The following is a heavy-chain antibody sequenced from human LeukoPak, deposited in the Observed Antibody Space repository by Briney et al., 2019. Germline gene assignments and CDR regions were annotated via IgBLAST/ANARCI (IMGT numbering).Heavy chain of an antibody. D-gene: IGHD6-13*01. Sequence: GGSLRLSCAASGFTVSSNYMSWVRQAPGKGLEWVSVIYSGGSAYYADSVKGRFTISRDNSKNTLYLQMNSLRAEDTAVYYCAKGGSSWTNFDYWGQGTLVTVSS. CDR2: IYSGGSA. CDR1: GFTVSSNY. CDR3: AKGGSSWTNFDY. V-gene: IGHV3-66*01. J-gene: IGHJ4*02.